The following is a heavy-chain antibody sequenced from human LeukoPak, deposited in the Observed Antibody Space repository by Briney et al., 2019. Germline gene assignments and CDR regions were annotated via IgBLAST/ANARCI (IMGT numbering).Heavy chain of an antibody. CDR3: SATRWRYCSGGSCYDIDY. D-gene: IGHD2-15*01. V-gene: IGHV1-24*01. CDR1: GYTFTGYY. Sequence: GASVKVSCKASGYTFTGYYMHWVRQAPGKGLEWMGGFDPEDGETIYAQKFQGRVTMTEDTSTDTAYMELSSLRSEDTAVYYCSATRWRYCSGGSCYDIDYWGQGTLVTVSS. CDR2: FDPEDGET. J-gene: IGHJ4*02.